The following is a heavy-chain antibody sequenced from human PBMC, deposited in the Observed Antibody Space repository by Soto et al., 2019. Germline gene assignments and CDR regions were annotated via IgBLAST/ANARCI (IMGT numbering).Heavy chain of an antibody. D-gene: IGHD3-3*01. CDR3: ARESSTYYDFWSGYYVMDV. Sequence: PGGSLRLSCAASGFTFSSYSMNWVRQAPGKGLEWVSSISSSSSYIYYADSVKGRFTISRDNAKNSLYLQMNSLRAEDTAVYYCARESSTYYDFWSGYYVMDVWGQGT. CDR2: ISSSSSYI. CDR1: GFTFSSYS. J-gene: IGHJ6*02. V-gene: IGHV3-21*01.